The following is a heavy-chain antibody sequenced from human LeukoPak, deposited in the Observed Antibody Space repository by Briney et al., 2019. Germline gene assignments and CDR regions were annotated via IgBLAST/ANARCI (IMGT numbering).Heavy chain of an antibody. CDR2: IYYSGST. CDR1: GGSISSYY. J-gene: IGHJ4*02. V-gene: IGHV4-59*01. CDR3: ARDRELGY. Sequence: SETLSLTCTVSGGSISSYYWSWIRQPPGKGLEWIGYIYYSGSTNYNPSLKSRVTISVDTSKNQFSLKLSSVTAADTAVYYCARDRELGYWGQGTLVTVSS. D-gene: IGHD1-1*01.